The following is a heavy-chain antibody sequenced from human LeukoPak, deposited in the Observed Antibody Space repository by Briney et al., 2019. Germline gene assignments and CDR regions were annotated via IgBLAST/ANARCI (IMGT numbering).Heavy chain of an antibody. J-gene: IGHJ6*03. Sequence: SETLSLTCAAYGDSFKNYYWTWIRQSPEKGLEWIGEINHGGLTSYNPSLESRLTLLVDTSKNQFSLNLRSVTAADTAVYYCARGGRDSRGYYPISYYYYMDVWGKGTTVTISS. V-gene: IGHV4-34*01. CDR2: INHGGLT. D-gene: IGHD3-22*01. CDR3: ARGGRDSRGYYPISYYYYMDV. CDR1: GDSFKNYY.